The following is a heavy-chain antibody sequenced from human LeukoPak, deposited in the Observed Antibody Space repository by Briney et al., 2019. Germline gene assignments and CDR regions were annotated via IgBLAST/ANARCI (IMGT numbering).Heavy chain of an antibody. CDR2: IYHSGST. Sequence: SGTLSLTCAVSGGSISSNNWWSWVRQPPGKGLEWVGQIYHSGSTNYNPSLESRVTISVDKSKNQFSLKLSSVTAADTAVYYCATGMLNYWGQGTLVTVSS. V-gene: IGHV4-4*02. J-gene: IGHJ4*02. CDR1: GGSISSNNW. CDR3: ATGMLNY. D-gene: IGHD3-16*01.